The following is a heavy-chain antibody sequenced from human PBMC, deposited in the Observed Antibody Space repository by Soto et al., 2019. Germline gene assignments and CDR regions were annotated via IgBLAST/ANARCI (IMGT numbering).Heavy chain of an antibody. CDR3: ARLGIVGATIGFDY. D-gene: IGHD1-26*01. CDR2: IYYSGST. J-gene: IGHJ4*02. CDR1: GGSVSSGSYY. Sequence: PSETLSLTCTVSGGSVSSGSYYWSWIRQPPGKGLEWIGYIYYSGSTNYNPSLKSRVTISVDTSKNQFSLKLSSVTAADTAVYYCARLGIVGATIGFDYWGQGTLVTVSS. V-gene: IGHV4-61*01.